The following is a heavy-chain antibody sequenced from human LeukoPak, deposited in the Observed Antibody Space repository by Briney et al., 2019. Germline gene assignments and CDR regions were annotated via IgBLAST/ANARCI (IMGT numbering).Heavy chain of an antibody. Sequence: PSETLSLTCTVSGGSISSYYWSWIRQSPGKGLEWIGYIYYTGSTNYNPSLKSRVTISVGTSKNQFSLKLGSVTAADTAVYYCARHGADYDILTGYYDALDIWGQGTTVTVSS. D-gene: IGHD3-9*01. V-gene: IGHV4-59*08. CDR1: GGSISSYY. J-gene: IGHJ3*02. CDR2: IYYTGST. CDR3: ARHGADYDILTGYYDALDI.